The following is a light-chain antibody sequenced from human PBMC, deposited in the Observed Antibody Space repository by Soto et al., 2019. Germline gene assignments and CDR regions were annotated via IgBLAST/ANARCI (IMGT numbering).Light chain of an antibody. Sequence: EIVMTQSPATLSVSPGERATLSCRASQSVSSNLAWYQQKPGQAPRLLIYGASTRATGIPARFSGSGSGTEFTLTISNLQSEDFAVYYCQQYNNWRGTFGQGTKVEIK. V-gene: IGKV3-15*01. J-gene: IGKJ1*01. CDR2: GAS. CDR3: QQYNNWRGT. CDR1: QSVSSN.